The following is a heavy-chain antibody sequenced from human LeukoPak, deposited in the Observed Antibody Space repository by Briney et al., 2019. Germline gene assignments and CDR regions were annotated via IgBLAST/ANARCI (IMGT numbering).Heavy chain of an antibody. CDR3: ARGGVLWFGESLDAFDI. D-gene: IGHD3-10*01. CDR2: INHSGST. V-gene: IGHV4-34*01. CDR1: GGSFSGYY. Sequence: PSETLSLTCAVYGGSFSGYYWSWIRQPPGKGLEWIGEINHSGSTNYNPSLKSRVTISVDTSKNQFSLKLSSVTAADTAVYYCARGGVLWFGESLDAFDIWGQGTMVTVSS. J-gene: IGHJ3*02.